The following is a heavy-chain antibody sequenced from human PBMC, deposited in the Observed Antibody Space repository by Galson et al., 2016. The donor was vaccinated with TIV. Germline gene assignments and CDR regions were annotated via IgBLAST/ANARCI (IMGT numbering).Heavy chain of an antibody. D-gene: IGHD2-21*02. CDR1: GGTFNNYA. CDR3: ATVRACGGDCYYTDY. Sequence: SVKVSCKASGGTFNNYAVNWVRQAPGQGLQWMGGILPVSGTTNYAPTFQDRVTITTDGSTTAVFLVLSALRSDDTAVYYCATVRACGGDCYYTDYWGQGTLVTVSS. J-gene: IGHJ4*02. CDR2: ILPVSGTT. V-gene: IGHV1-69*05.